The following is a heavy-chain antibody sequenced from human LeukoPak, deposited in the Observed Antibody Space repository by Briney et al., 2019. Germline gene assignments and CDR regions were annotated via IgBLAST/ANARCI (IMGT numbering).Heavy chain of an antibody. CDR3: ARCAYYYDSSGYYQFDY. D-gene: IGHD3-22*01. J-gene: IGHJ4*02. V-gene: IGHV1-69*13. Sequence: ASVKVSCKASGGTFSSYAISWVRQAPGQGLESMGGIIPIFGTANYAQKFQGRVTITADESTSTAYMELSSLRSEDTAVYYCARCAYYYDSSGYYQFDYWGQGTLVTVSS. CDR2: IIPIFGTA. CDR1: GGTFSSYA.